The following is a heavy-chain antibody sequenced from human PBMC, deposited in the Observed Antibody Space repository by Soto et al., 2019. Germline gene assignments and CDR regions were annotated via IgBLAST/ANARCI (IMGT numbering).Heavy chain of an antibody. CDR3: ARDVVDIVATIGNDAFDI. J-gene: IGHJ3*02. V-gene: IGHV3-33*08. CDR1: GFPFSNAW. CDR2: IWYDGSNK. Sequence: GGSLRLSCAASGFPFSNAWMSWVRQAPGKGLEWVAVIWYDGSNKYYADSVKGRFTISRDNSKNTLYLQMNSLRAEDTAVYYCARDVVDIVATIGNDAFDIWGQGTMVTVSS. D-gene: IGHD5-12*01.